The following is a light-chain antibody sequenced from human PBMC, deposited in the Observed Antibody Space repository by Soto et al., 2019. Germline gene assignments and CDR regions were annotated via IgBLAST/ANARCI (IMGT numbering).Light chain of an antibody. J-gene: IGKJ2*01. CDR2: DTS. V-gene: IGKV1-33*01. CDR3: EQYDDFPYT. Sequence: DIQMTPSPSSLSASVGDRVTITCQARQDIDNNLNLYQQRSGKAPKVLIYDTSNLKGGVQSRFSASGSVTDFTVTISSLQPADISTYYCEQYDDFPYTFGQGTKLE. CDR1: QDIDNN.